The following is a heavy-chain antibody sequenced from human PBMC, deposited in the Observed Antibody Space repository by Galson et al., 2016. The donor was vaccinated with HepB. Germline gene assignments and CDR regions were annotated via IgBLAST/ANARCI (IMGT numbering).Heavy chain of an antibody. V-gene: IGHV1-69*10. Sequence: SVKVSCKASGGTFSDNAISWVRQAPGQGLEWMGGIIPILGVATYAQDFQGRVTFTADKSTSTGYMELSSLISDDTAVYYCATSGFEHQRYWYFDLWGRGTLVTVSS. CDR3: ATSGFEHQRYWYFDL. CDR1: GGTFSDNA. J-gene: IGHJ2*01. CDR2: IIPILGVA. D-gene: IGHD5-12*01.